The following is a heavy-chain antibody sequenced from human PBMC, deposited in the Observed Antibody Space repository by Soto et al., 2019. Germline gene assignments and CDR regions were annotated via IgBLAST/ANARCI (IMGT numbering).Heavy chain of an antibody. CDR1: GFTFSSYA. J-gene: IGHJ4*02. CDR2: ISYDGSQK. V-gene: IGHV3-30*04. CDR3: ARDRNSGSFWYYFDY. D-gene: IGHD1-26*01. Sequence: QVQLVESGGGVVQPGRSLRLSCVVSGFTFSSYAVHWVRQAPGKGLEWVAVISYDGSQKDYADSVKGRFTISRDNSKNTLYLQMNSLRAEDTAVFYCARDRNSGSFWYYFDYWGQGTLVTVSS.